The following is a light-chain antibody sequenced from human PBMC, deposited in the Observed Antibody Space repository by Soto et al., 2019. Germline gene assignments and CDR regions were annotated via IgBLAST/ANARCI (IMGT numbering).Light chain of an antibody. J-gene: IGKJ2*01. CDR2: KAI. Sequence: DIQVTQSPSTLSASVGGRVTITCRASQRIGSWLAWYQQRPGKGPNLLIYKAISLESGVPSRFSGSGSGTVFTLTISSLQPDDFATYHRQQYKSYPYTFGQGTKLEIK. CDR3: QQYKSYPYT. CDR1: QRIGSW. V-gene: IGKV1-5*03.